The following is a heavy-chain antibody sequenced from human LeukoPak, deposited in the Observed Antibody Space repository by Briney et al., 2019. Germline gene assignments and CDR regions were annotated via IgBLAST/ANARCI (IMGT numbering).Heavy chain of an antibody. J-gene: IGHJ3*02. CDR2: ISSSSSYI. CDR3: ARTLPSPLYSGSYADAFDI. CDR1: GFTFSSYS. V-gene: IGHV3-21*01. Sequence: PGGSLRLSCAASGFTFSSYSMNWVRQAPGKGLEWVSSISSSSSYIYYADSVKGRFTISRGNAKNSLYLQMNGLRAEDTAVYYCARTLPSPLYSGSYADAFDIWGQGTMVTVSS. D-gene: IGHD1-26*01.